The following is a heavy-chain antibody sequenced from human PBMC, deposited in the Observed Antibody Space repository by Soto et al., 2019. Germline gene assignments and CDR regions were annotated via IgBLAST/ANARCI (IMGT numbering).Heavy chain of an antibody. CDR3: AKDQSPMVRGVSYYYYYYGMDV. V-gene: IGHV3-23*01. Sequence: EVQLLESGGGLVQPGGSLRLSCAASGFTFSSYAMSWVRQAPGKGLEWVSAISGSGGSTYYADSVKGRFTISRDNSKNTLYLQMNSLRAEDTAVYYCAKDQSPMVRGVSYYYYYYGMDVWGQGTTVTVSS. D-gene: IGHD3-10*01. CDR1: GFTFSSYA. CDR2: ISGSGGST. J-gene: IGHJ6*02.